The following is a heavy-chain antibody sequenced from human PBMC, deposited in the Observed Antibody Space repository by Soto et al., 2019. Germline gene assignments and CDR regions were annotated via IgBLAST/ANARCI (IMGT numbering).Heavy chain of an antibody. CDR2: ISGSGGST. CDR3: ARDHMVYVIYLLDY. Sequence: XVSLSLSFAVSGFTFSSYAMSWVRQAPGKGLEWVSAISGSGGSTYYADSVKGRFTISRDNSKNTLYLQMNSLRAEDTAVYYCARDHMVYVIYLLDYWGQGTLVTVSS. J-gene: IGHJ4*02. CDR1: GFTFSSYA. V-gene: IGHV3-23*01. D-gene: IGHD2-8*01.